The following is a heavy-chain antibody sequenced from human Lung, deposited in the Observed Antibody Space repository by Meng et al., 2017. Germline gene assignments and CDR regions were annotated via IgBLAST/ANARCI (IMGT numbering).Heavy chain of an antibody. D-gene: IGHD6-13*01. V-gene: IGHV1-2*06. CDR2: INPKSGDT. J-gene: IGHJ4*02. CDR1: GYTFPAYW. CDR3: ARDEDISAAGKLFSDY. Sequence: QVQLVQSGAEVKKPGASVKVSCKASGYTFPAYWLHWVRRAPGQGLEWMGRINPKSGDTHYAQRFQSRVTMTGDTSISTAYMELSGLRSDDTAMYYCARDEDISAAGKLFSDYWGQGTLVTVSS.